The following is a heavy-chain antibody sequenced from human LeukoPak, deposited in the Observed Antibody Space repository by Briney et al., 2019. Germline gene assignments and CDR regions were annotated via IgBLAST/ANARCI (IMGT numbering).Heavy chain of an antibody. Sequence: GGALRLSCAASGFTFSRYSMNGVSQAPGKGLEGVSYISSSRSTIYYAESAKGRFAIYRDNAKNSLHLQKNTLRPEDTRVYHCAAHSPQRYYGSGSRWGQGTLVTVSS. CDR3: AAHSPQRYYGSGSR. J-gene: IGHJ4*02. CDR1: GFTFSRYS. D-gene: IGHD3-10*01. V-gene: IGHV3-48*01. CDR2: ISSSRSTI.